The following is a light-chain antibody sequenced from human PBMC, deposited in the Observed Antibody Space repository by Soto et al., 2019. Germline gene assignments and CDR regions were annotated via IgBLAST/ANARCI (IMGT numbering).Light chain of an antibody. CDR3: QQRSNWPS. Sequence: EIVLTQSPATLSLSPGERATLSCRASQSVSSYLAWYQQKPGQAPRLLIYDASTRATGIPARFSGSGSGTDFPLTISRLEPEDFAVYYCQQRSNWPSFGGGTKVEIK. J-gene: IGKJ4*01. CDR1: QSVSSY. CDR2: DAS. V-gene: IGKV3-11*01.